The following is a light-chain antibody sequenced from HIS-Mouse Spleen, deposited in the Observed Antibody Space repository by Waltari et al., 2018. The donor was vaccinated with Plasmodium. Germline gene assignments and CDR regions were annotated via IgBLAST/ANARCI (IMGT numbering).Light chain of an antibody. CDR3: QQYNNWSFT. J-gene: IGKJ3*01. CDR2: GAS. CDR1: QSVSSN. V-gene: IGKV3-15*01. Sequence: EIVMTQSPATLSVSPGDRATLPCRTSQSVSSNLAWYRQKPSQAPRLLIYGASTRATSIPARFSGSGSGTEFTLTISSLQSEDFAVYYCQQYNNWSFTFGPGTKVDIK.